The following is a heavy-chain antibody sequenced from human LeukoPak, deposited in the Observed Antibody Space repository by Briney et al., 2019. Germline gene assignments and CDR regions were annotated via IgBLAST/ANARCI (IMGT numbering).Heavy chain of an antibody. V-gene: IGHV3-21*01. CDR1: GFTFGIYD. CDR2: ISSSGSYI. D-gene: IGHD6-19*01. CDR3: AREDSSGIDY. J-gene: IGHJ4*02. Sequence: GGSLRLSCEASGFTFGIYDMHWVRQAPGKGLEWVSSISSSGSYIYNADSMKGRFTISRDNAKNSLYLQMNSLRAEDTAVYYCAREDSSGIDYWGQGTLVTVSS.